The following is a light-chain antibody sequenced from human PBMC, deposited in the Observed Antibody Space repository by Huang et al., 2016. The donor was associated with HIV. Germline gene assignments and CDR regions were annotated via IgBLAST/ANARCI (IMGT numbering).Light chain of an antibody. CDR3: QQYNNWPPLT. V-gene: IGKV3-15*01. CDR1: QSVSTH. CDR2: GVS. J-gene: IGKJ3*01. Sequence: EIVMTQSPATLSVSPGESATLSCRASQSVSTHLAWYQQRPGQAPKFLIYGVSTRAAGVPARFCGSGVGTEFTLTISSLQSEDFAVYYCQQYNNWPPLTFGPGTKVDIQ.